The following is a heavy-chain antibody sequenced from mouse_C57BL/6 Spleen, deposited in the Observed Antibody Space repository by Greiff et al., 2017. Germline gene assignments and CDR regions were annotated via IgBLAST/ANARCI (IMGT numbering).Heavy chain of an antibody. V-gene: IGHV14-1*01. D-gene: IGHD2-4*01. CDR1: GFNIKDYY. J-gene: IGHJ3*01. CDR2: IDPEDGDT. Sequence: EVQLQQSGAELVRPGASVKLSCTASGFNIKDYYMHWVKQRPEQGLEWIGRIDPEDGDTEYAPKFQGKATMTADTSSNTAYLQLSSLTSEDTAVYYCAGYYDYDGGAWFAYWGQGTLVTVSA. CDR3: AGYYDYDGGAWFAY.